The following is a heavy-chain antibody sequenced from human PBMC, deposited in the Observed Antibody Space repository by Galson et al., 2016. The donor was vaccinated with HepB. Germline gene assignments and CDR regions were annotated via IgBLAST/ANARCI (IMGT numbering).Heavy chain of an antibody. CDR3: AIVSYYDSSGYYFYYFDY. CDR2: IGTAGDT. V-gene: IGHV3-13*01. J-gene: IGHJ4*02. Sequence: SLRLPCAASGFTFSSYDMHWVRQATGNGLESVSTIGTAGDTYYPGSEKGRFTISRENARNSLYLQMNSLRAGDTAVYYCAIVSYYDSSGYYFYYFDYWGQGTLVTVSS. D-gene: IGHD3-22*01. CDR1: GFTFSSYD.